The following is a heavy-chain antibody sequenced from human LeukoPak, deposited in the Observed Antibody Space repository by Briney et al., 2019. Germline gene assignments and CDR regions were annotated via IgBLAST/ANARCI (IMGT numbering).Heavy chain of an antibody. CDR3: ARDGGGVVVAATPDY. V-gene: IGHV1-2*02. D-gene: IGHD2-15*01. CDR2: INPKTGGT. J-gene: IGHJ4*02. CDR1: GYSLIDNC. Sequence: ASVKVSCKASGYSLIDNCMHWVRQAPGQGLEWMGWINPKTGGTNYAQNFQGRVTMTRDTSISTAYLELSSLRSDDTAVYYCARDGGGVVVAATPDYWGRGTLVTVSS.